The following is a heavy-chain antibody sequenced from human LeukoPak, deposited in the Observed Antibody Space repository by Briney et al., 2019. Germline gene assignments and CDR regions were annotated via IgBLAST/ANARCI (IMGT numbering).Heavy chain of an antibody. CDR3: AKNGDRGAYCSGGTCYPYYYYYMDV. CDR1: GFTFSNYW. CDR2: INQDGSEK. D-gene: IGHD2-15*01. V-gene: IGHV3-7*01. Sequence: GGSLRLSCVASGFTFSNYWMTWFRQTPGKGLEWVGNINQDGSEKYYLDSVRGRFTISRDNAKNSLYLQMNSLRVEDTAIYYCAKNGDRGAYCSGGTCYPYYYYYMDVGGKGTRVTISS. J-gene: IGHJ6*03.